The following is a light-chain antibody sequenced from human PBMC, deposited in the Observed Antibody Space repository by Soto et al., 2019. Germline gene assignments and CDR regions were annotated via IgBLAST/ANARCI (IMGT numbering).Light chain of an antibody. V-gene: IGLV1-44*01. CDR3: ASWDDSLSGGV. CDR2: TDY. Sequence: QSVLTQPPSASGTPGQRVIISGSGRNSNIGTYTVNWYQQLPGTAPKLLIYTDYQRPSGVPDRFSGSKSGTSASLAISGLQSEDEADYYCASWDDSLSGGVFGGGTKLTVL. CDR1: NSNIGTYT. J-gene: IGLJ3*02.